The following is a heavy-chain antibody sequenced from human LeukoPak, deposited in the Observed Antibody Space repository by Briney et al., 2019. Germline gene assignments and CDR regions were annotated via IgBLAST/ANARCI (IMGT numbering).Heavy chain of an antibody. V-gene: IGHV3-30*02. CDR3: AKGGRDTSKHYFDY. Sequence: GGSLRLSCAASGFAVSSNYMSWVRQAPGKGLEWVAGVWFGESSQSYSGSVKGRFTISRDNSKNTVWLEMNSLRVEDTAVYYCAKGGRDTSKHYFDYWGQGTQVTVSS. CDR2: VWFGESSQ. CDR1: GFAVSSNY. J-gene: IGHJ4*02. D-gene: IGHD1-26*01.